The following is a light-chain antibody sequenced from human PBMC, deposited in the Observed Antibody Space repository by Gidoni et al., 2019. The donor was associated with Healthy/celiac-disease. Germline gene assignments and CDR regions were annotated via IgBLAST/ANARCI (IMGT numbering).Light chain of an antibody. CDR3: QQYNNWPLT. J-gene: IGKJ4*01. CDR1: QSVSIN. V-gene: IGKV3-15*01. CDR2: GAS. Sequence: EIVMTQSPATLSVSPGERATLSCRASQSVSINLAWYQQKPRQAPRLLIYGASTRATGIPARFSCSGSGTEFTLTISSLQSEDFAVYYCQQYNNWPLTFGGGTKVEIK.